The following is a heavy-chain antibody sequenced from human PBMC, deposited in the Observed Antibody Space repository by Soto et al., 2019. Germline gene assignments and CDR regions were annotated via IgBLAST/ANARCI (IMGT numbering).Heavy chain of an antibody. D-gene: IGHD6-13*01. CDR2: IYYSGST. J-gene: IGHJ5*02. CDR3: ARGEQQLVWFDP. CDR1: GGSISSSSYF. V-gene: IGHV4-39*07. Sequence: PSETLSLTCTVSGGSISSSSYFWGWIRQPPGKGLEWIGSIYYSGSTNYNPSLKSRVTISVDTSKNQFSLKLSSVAAADTAVYYCARGEQQLVWFDPWGQGTLVTVSS.